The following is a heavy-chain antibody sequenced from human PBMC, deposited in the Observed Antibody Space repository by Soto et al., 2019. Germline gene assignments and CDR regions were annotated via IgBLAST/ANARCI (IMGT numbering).Heavy chain of an antibody. D-gene: IGHD2-2*01. CDR2: IYYSGST. V-gene: IGHV4-59*12. J-gene: IGHJ6*02. CDR1: GGSISSYY. Sequence: SETLSLTCTVSGGSISSYYWSWIRQPPGKGLEWIGYIYYSGSTYYNPSLKSRVTISVDTSKNQFSLKLSSVTAADTAVYYCARNVGLSYYYYYGMDVWGQGTTVTVSS. CDR3: ARNVGLSYYYYYGMDV.